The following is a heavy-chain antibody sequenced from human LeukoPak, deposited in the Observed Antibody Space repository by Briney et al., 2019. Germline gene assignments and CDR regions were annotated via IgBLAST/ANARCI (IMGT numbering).Heavy chain of an antibody. D-gene: IGHD4-17*01. Sequence: GGSLRLSCAASGFTFSTYAMSWVRQAPGKGLEWVSVIRGSGGSTYYADSVKGGFTISRDNSKNTLYLQMNSLRAEDTAIYYCAKDLYGDYGGIDYWGQGTLVTVSS. V-gene: IGHV3-23*01. CDR3: AKDLYGDYGGIDY. J-gene: IGHJ4*02. CDR1: GFTFSTYA. CDR2: IRGSGGST.